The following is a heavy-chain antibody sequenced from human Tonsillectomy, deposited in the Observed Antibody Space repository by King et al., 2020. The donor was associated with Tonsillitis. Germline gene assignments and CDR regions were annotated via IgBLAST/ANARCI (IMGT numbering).Heavy chain of an antibody. V-gene: IGHV1-2*02. CDR2: INPNSGGT. CDR1: GYIFTDYY. CDR3: ARRPYFDY. Sequence: VQLVESGAEVKKPGASVKVSCKASGYIFTDYYMHWVRQAPGQGLEWMGWINPNSGGTNYAQKFQGRVTMTRDTSISTAYMELSRLRSDDTSLYYCARRPYFDYWGQGTLVTVSS. J-gene: IGHJ4*02.